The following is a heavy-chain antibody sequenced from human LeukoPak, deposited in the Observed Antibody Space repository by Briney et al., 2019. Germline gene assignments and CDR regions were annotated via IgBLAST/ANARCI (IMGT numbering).Heavy chain of an antibody. D-gene: IGHD5-24*01. V-gene: IGHV3-21*01. J-gene: IGHJ4*02. CDR2: ISFTSSYI. CDR3: ARESDGYNRHFDY. Sequence: PGGSLRLSCAASGFTFSSYGMNWVRQAPGKGLEWVSSISFTSSYIYYADSVKGRFTISRDNAKNMLYLQMNSLRAEDTAVYYCARESDGYNRHFDYWGQGTLVTVSS. CDR1: GFTFSSYG.